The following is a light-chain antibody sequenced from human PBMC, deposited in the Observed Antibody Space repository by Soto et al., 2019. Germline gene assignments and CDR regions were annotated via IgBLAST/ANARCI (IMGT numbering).Light chain of an antibody. Sequence: QSALTQPASVSGSPGQSNTISCTGTSSDVGGYNYVSWYQQHPGKAPKLMIYDVSNRPSGVANRFSGSKSGNTASLTISGLQAEDEADYYRSSYTTSSTQVFGTGTKLTVL. V-gene: IGLV2-14*01. CDR3: SSYTTSSTQV. CDR1: SSDVGGYNY. J-gene: IGLJ1*01. CDR2: DVS.